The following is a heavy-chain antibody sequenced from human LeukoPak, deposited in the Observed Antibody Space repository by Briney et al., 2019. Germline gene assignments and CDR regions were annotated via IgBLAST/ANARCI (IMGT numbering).Heavy chain of an antibody. Sequence: KSTETLSLTCAVYGGSFSGYYWSWIRQPPGKGLEWIGEINHSGSTNYNPSLKSRVTISVDTSKNQLSLKLSSVTAADTAVYYCARARGYSYGWRNRAEYFQHWGQGTLVTVSS. J-gene: IGHJ1*01. CDR2: INHSGST. CDR3: ARARGYSYGWRNRAEYFQH. D-gene: IGHD5-18*01. V-gene: IGHV4-34*01. CDR1: GGSFSGYY.